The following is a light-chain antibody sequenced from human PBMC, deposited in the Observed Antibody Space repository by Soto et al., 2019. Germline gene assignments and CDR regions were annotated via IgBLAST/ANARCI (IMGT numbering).Light chain of an antibody. CDR3: SAYTARSTLV. CDR1: STDVGGYNY. J-gene: IGLJ3*02. CDR2: EVR. Sequence: QSALTQPPSAAGSPGQSVTISCTGTSTDVGGYNYVSWYQQYPGKAPKLMIYEVRNRPSGISSRFSGSRSGNTASLTISGLQSEDEGDYYCSAYTARSTLVFGGGTKLTVL. V-gene: IGLV2-14*01.